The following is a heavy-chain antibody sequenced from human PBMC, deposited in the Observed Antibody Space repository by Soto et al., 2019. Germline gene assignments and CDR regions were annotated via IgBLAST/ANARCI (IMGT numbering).Heavy chain of an antibody. V-gene: IGHV1-18*01. D-gene: IGHD6-19*01. Sequence: QVQLVQSGAEVKKPGASVKVSCKASGYTFTSYGISWVRQAPGQGLEWMGWISAYNGNTNYAQKLQGRVTMTTDTSTSTAYIALRSLRSDDTAVYYCARRLAAVTGAPYYGMDVWGQGTTVTVSS. J-gene: IGHJ6*02. CDR1: GYTFTSYG. CDR2: ISAYNGNT. CDR3: ARRLAAVTGAPYYGMDV.